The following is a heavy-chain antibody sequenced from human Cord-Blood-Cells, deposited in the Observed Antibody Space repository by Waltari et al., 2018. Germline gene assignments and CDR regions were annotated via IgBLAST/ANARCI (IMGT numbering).Heavy chain of an antibody. CDR1: GYTFTGYY. CDR3: ARPGIAAAGTFAFDI. D-gene: IGHD6-13*01. V-gene: IGHV1-2*06. CDR2: INPNSGGT. Sequence: QVQLVQSGAEVKKPGASVKVSCKASGYTFTGYYMHWVRQAPGQGLGWMGRINPNSGGTNYAQKFQGRATMNRDTSISTAYMELSRLRSDDTAVDYCARPGIAAAGTFAFDIWGQGTMVTVSS. J-gene: IGHJ3*02.